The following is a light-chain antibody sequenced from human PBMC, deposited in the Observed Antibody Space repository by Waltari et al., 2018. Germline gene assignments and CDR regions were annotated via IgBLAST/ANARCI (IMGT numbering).Light chain of an antibody. CDR1: SGHSSNI. V-gene: IGLV4-69*01. CDR3: ETGGHGTWV. J-gene: IGLJ3*02. CDR2: VNSDGSH. Sequence: QLVLTQSPSASASLGASVKLPCTLSSGHSSNIIAWRQQRPERGPRYLMKVNSDGSHYKGDDIPDRFSGSSSGAERYLTISSLQSEDEADYYCETGGHGTWVFGGGTKLTVL.